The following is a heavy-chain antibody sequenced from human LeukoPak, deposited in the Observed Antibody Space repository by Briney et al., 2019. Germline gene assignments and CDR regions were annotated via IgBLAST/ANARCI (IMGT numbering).Heavy chain of an antibody. J-gene: IGHJ5*02. CDR1: GFTFDDYA. CDR3: AKDDMVRGVISPNNWFDP. D-gene: IGHD3-10*01. V-gene: IGHV3-9*03. CDR2: ISWNSGSI. Sequence: GRSLRLSCAASGFTFDDYAMHWVRQAPGKGLEWVSGISWNSGSIGYADSVKGRFTISRDNAKNSLYLQMNSLRAEDMALYYRAKDDMVRGVISPNNWFDPWGQGTLVTVST.